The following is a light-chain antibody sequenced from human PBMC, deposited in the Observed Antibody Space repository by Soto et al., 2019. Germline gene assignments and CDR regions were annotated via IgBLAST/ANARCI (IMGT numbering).Light chain of an antibody. CDR1: QDIGNS. CDR3: QKSDHLPL. CDR2: DAY. Sequence: DIQMTQSPPSLSASVGDRVTITCQARQDIGNSLNWFQHKPGKAPNLVIYDAYNLEIGVPSRFSGSGSGTDFTFTITSRRPEDIATYYCQKSDHLPLFGPGTKVESK. J-gene: IGKJ3*01. V-gene: IGKV1-33*01.